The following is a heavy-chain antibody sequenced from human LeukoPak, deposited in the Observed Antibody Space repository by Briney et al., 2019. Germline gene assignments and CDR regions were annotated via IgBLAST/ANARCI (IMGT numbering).Heavy chain of an antibody. CDR1: GFTFSSYS. J-gene: IGHJ6*03. CDR2: ISSNSSTI. Sequence: PGGSLRLSCVASGFTFSSYSMNWVRQAPGKGLEWISYISSNSSTIFYADSVKGRFTISRDNAKNSLYVQMNSLRAEDTAIYYCATDGLMDVWGTGTTVTVSS. CDR3: ATDGLMDV. D-gene: IGHD2-8*01. V-gene: IGHV3-48*01.